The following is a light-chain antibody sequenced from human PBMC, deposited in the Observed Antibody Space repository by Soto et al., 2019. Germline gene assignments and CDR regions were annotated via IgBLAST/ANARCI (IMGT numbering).Light chain of an antibody. V-gene: IGLV2-14*03. J-gene: IGLJ1*01. CDR1: SSDVGGYNY. Sequence: SVLAQPSSLSGSPGQSINISCTRNSSDVGGYNYVSWYQHHPGKAPKLIIYDVSNRPSGVSNPFSGSKSGNTASLTISGLQPEDEADYYCSSYTTSNTRQIVFGTGTKVTVL. CDR2: DVS. CDR3: SSYTTSNTRQIV.